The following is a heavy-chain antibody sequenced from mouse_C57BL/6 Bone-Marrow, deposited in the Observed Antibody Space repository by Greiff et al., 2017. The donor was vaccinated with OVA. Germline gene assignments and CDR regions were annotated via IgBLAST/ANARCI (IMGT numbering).Heavy chain of an antibody. CDR3: ANDEDCPFAY. CDR2: INPSTGGT. V-gene: IGHV1-42*01. D-gene: IGHD2-3*01. Sequence: VKLQESGPELVKPGASVKLSCKASGYTFTGYYMHWVKQRPEKGLEWIGKINPSTGGTNYNQKFKAKATLTVDKSSSTAYMQLNSLTSEDTAVYYGANDEDCPFAYWGQGTRVTVSA. J-gene: IGHJ3*01. CDR1: GYTFTGYY.